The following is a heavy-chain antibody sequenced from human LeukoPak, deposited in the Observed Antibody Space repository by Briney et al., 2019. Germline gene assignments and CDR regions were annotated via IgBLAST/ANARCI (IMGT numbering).Heavy chain of an antibody. CDR2: ISAYNGNT. D-gene: IGHD2-2*01. V-gene: IGHV1-18*01. CDR3: ARDLPYIVVVPAAMDGNWFDP. Sequence: ASVKVSCKASGYTFTSYDINWVRQAPGQGLEWMGWISAYNGNTNYAQKLQGRVTMTTDTSTSTAYMELRSLRSDDTAVYYCARDLPYIVVVPAAMDGNWFDPWGQGTLVTVSS. CDR1: GYTFTSYD. J-gene: IGHJ5*02.